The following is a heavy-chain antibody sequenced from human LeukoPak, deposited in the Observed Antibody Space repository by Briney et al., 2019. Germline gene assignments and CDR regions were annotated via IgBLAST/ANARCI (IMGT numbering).Heavy chain of an antibody. V-gene: IGHV1-2*02. CDR1: GYTFTGYY. D-gene: IGHD3-22*01. Sequence: ASVKVSCKASGYTFTGYYMRWVRQAPGQGLEWMGWINPNSGGTNYAQKFQGRATMTRDTSISTAYMELSRLRSDDTAVYYCARAYYDSSGYYSEGDYWGQGTLVTVSS. CDR3: ARAYYDSSGYYSEGDY. J-gene: IGHJ4*02. CDR2: INPNSGGT.